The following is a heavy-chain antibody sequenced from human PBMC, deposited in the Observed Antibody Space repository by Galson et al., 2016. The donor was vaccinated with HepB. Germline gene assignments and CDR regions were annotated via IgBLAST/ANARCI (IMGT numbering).Heavy chain of an antibody. J-gene: IGHJ4*02. CDR3: ARDRRPAGAFKSDRVGAADY. Sequence: SLRLSCAPSGFTFRTYSMHWVRQAPGKGLEWVALVSFDGKNKFYADSVKGRLTISKDNSQSTLFLQMNSLRTDDTAVYFCARDRRPAGAFKSDRVGAADYWGQGTLVSVSS. CDR2: VSFDGKNK. D-gene: IGHD1-26*01. V-gene: IGHV3-30*04. CDR1: GFTFRTYS.